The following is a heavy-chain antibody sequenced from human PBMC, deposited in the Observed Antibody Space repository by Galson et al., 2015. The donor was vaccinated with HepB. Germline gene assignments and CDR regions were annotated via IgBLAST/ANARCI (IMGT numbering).Heavy chain of an antibody. J-gene: IGHJ3*02. CDR1: GFTFNIYW. CDR2: ISTEGTTR. Sequence: LSCAASGFTFNIYWMHWVRQGPGKGLVWVSRISTEGTTRSYADSVKGRFTISRDNAKNTLYLQMNSLRAEDTAVYYCARCCRTTSCYGGDAFDIWGQGTMVTISS. CDR3: ARCCRTTSCYGGDAFDI. D-gene: IGHD2-2*01. V-gene: IGHV3-74*01.